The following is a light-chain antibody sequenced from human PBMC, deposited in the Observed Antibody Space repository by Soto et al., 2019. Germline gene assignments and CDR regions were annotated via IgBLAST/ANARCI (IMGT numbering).Light chain of an antibody. Sequence: QSVLTQPPSVSGAPGQRVTISCTGSSSNIGAGYDVHWYQQHPGKAPKLIICEVNTRPSGISNRFSGSKSGDTASLTISGLQAEDEADYFCCSYAGTVAYVFGTGTKVTVL. V-gene: IGLV1-40*01. J-gene: IGLJ1*01. CDR3: CSYAGTVAYV. CDR2: EVN. CDR1: SSNIGAGYD.